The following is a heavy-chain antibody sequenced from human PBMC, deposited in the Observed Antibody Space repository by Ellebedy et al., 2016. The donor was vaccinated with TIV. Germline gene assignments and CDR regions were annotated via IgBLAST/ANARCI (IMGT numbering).Heavy chain of an antibody. CDR1: GFTFSTYS. CDR3: VSEGVPRGFDI. Sequence: PGGSLRLSCSASGFTFSTYSIHWVRQAPGEGLEYVSTISTNGVTAYYADSVRARFIISRDNSRNSVYVQMSSLRAEDTAVYYCVSEGVPRGFDIWGQGTMVTVSS. V-gene: IGHV3-64*05. D-gene: IGHD2-2*01. CDR2: ISTNGVTA. J-gene: IGHJ3*02.